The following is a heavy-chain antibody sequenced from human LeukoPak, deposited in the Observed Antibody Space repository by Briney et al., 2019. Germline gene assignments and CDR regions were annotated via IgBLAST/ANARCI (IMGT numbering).Heavy chain of an antibody. D-gene: IGHD3-22*01. J-gene: IGHJ4*02. CDR1: VGSFSGYY. CDR2: INHSGST. V-gene: IGHV4-34*01. Sequence: SETLSLTCAVYVGSFSGYYWSWIRQPPGKGLEWIGEINHSGSTNYNSSLKSRVTISVDTSKNQFSLKLSSVTAADTAVYYCARDQLGDRVYYDSSGGSDYWGQGTLVTVSS. CDR3: ARDQLGDRVYYDSSGGSDY.